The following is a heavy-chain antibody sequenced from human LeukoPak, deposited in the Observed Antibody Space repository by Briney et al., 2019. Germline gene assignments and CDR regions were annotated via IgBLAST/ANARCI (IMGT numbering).Heavy chain of an antibody. CDR3: ARGYCSSIGCATGWKFDY. D-gene: IGHD2-2*01. Sequence: GGSLRLSCAVPGFTFRSYGMHWVRQAPGKGLEWEAVIWNDGSEKYHAASVKGRFTISRDNSKNTLYLQMNSLRAEDTAVYSCARGYCSSIGCATGWKFDYWGQGTLVTVSS. CDR2: IWNDGSEK. J-gene: IGHJ4*02. V-gene: IGHV3-33*01. CDR1: GFTFRSYG.